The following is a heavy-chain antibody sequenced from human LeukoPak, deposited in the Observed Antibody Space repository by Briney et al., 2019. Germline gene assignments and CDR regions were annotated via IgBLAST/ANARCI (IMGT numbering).Heavy chain of an antibody. CDR1: GDSISSSNW. CDR2: IYHSGST. J-gene: IGHJ3*02. CDR3: ARSTVSVITRGAFDI. V-gene: IGHV4-4*02. D-gene: IGHD3-22*01. Sequence: SETLSLTCAVSGDSISSSNWWSWVRQPPGKGLEWIGEIYHSGSTNYNPSLQSRVTMSVDNSENHFSLKLSSVSAADTALYYCARSTVSVITRGAFDIWGQGTTVTVSS.